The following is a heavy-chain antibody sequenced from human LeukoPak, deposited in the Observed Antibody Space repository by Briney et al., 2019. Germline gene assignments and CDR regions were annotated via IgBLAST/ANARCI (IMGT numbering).Heavy chain of an antibody. D-gene: IGHD3-22*01. J-gene: IGHJ4*02. Sequence: GGSLRLYCAASGFTFSNYAMSWVRQAPGKGLEWVSVISGGGGTTYYADSVKGRFTISRDNSKNTLYLQMNSLRADDTAVYYCAKGGYYDLIDYWGQGTLVTVSS. CDR3: AKGGYYDLIDY. V-gene: IGHV3-23*01. CDR2: ISGGGGTT. CDR1: GFTFSNYA.